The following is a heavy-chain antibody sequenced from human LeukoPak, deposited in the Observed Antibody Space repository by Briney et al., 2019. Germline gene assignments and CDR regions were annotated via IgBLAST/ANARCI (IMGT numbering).Heavy chain of an antibody. J-gene: IGHJ4*02. V-gene: IGHV3-30*02. CDR2: IRYDGSNK. CDR3: AKEQGQSITIFGVVKGPFDY. CDR1: GFTFSSSG. D-gene: IGHD3-3*01. Sequence: GGSLRLSCAASGFTFSSSGMHWFRQAPGKGLEWVAFIRYDGSNKYSADSVKGRFTISRDNSKNTLYLQMNSLRVEDTAVYYCAKEQGQSITIFGVVKGPFDYWGQGTLVTVSS.